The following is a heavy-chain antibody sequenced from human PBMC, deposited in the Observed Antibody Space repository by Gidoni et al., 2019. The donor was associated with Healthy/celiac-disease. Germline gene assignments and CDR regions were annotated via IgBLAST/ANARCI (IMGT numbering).Heavy chain of an antibody. Sequence: QVQLVQSGAEVKKPGSSVKFSCKASGGTFSSYAISWGRQAPGQGLELMGEIIPIFGTANYAQKFKGRVTITADESTSTAYMELSSLRSEDTAVYYCARQQGQLLFPTYGMDVWGQGTTVTVSS. CDR1: GGTFSSYA. J-gene: IGHJ6*02. D-gene: IGHD2-2*01. CDR3: ARQQGQLLFPTYGMDV. V-gene: IGHV1-69*01. CDR2: IIPIFGTA.